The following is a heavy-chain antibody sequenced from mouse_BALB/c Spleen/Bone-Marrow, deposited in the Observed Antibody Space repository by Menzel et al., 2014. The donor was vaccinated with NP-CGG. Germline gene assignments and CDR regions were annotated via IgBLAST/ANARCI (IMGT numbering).Heavy chain of an antibody. J-gene: IGHJ4*01. CDR3: VRHKNYYAMDY. CDR1: GFAFSRYD. V-gene: IGHV5-12-1*01. CDR2: ITNGGDNT. Sequence: EVMLVESGGGLVKPGGSLKLSCAASGFAFSRYDMSWVRQTPEKRLEWVAYITNGGDNTYYPDTVKGRFTISRDNAKNTLYLQMSSLKSEDTAMYYCVRHKNYYAMDYWGQGTSVTVSS.